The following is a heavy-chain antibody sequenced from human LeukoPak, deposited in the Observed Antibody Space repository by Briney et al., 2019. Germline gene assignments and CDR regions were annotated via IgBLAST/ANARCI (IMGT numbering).Heavy chain of an antibody. D-gene: IGHD6-13*01. CDR1: GLTFSGYA. V-gene: IGHV3-23*01. CDR3: ARDYLGQLVMFDV. J-gene: IGHJ3*01. Sequence: GGSLRLSCAASGLTFSGYAMSWVRQAPGKGLEWVSAISGSGGSTYYADSVKGRFTISRDNSKNTLYLQMNSLRAEDTAVYYCARDYLGQLVMFDVWGQGTMVTVSS. CDR2: ISGSGGST.